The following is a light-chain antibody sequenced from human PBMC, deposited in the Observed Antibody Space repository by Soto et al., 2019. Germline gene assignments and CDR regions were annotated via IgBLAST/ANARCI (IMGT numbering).Light chain of an antibody. CDR3: QQRSNWPIT. Sequence: DIQMTQSPSTLSASVGDRITITCRASQSVSRRLAWYQQKPGKAPKLLIYDASSLESGVPSRFSGSGSGTDFTLTISSLEPEDFAVYYCQQRSNWPITFGQGTRLEIK. J-gene: IGKJ5*01. CDR2: DAS. V-gene: IGKV1-5*01. CDR1: QSVSRR.